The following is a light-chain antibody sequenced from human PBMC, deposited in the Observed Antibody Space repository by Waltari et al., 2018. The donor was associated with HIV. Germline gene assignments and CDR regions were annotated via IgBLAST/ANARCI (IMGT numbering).Light chain of an antibody. CDR1: NIGARS. J-gene: IGLJ2*01. CDR3: HVWDTSRDPTVI. Sequence: SYVLTQSPSVSVAPGQTARITCGGHNIGARSVHWYQQKPGQAPVLVVFDDRARPSGIPDRFSGSNSGSTATLTISRVAPGDEADYYCHVWDTSRDPTVIFGGGTRLTVL. V-gene: IGLV3-21*02. CDR2: DDR.